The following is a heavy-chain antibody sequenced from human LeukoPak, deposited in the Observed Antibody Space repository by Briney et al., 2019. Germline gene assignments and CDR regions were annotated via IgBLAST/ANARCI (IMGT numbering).Heavy chain of an antibody. CDR1: GFTFSSYV. J-gene: IGHJ4*02. CDR3: AKLDY. V-gene: IGHV3-30*18. CDR2: ISYDGSNK. Sequence: PGRSLRLSCAASGFTFSSYVMHWVRQAPGKGLEWVAVISYDGSNKYYADSVKGRFTISRDNSKNTLYLQMNSLRAEDTAVYYCAKLDYWGQGTLVTVSS.